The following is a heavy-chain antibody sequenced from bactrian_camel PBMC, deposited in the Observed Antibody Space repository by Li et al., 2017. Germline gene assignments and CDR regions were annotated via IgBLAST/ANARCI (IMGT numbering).Heavy chain of an antibody. Sequence: VQLVESGGGLVQPGGSLRLSCAASGFIFSAYDMSWVRQAPGKGLEWVSFISSGIGNTNYADSVKGRFTISRDNDKNTLYLQMNSLKTEDTATYYCAADLYPYGCHYSDYEHTHREMHRGQGTQVTVS. D-gene: IGHD4*01. CDR2: ISSGIGNT. J-gene: IGHJ4*01. CDR1: GFIFSAYD. CDR3: AADLYPYGCHYSDYEHTHREMH. V-gene: IGHV3S40*01.